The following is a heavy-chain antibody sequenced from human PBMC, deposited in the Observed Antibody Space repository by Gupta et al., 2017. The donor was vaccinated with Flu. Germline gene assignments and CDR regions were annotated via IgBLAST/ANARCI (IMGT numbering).Heavy chain of an antibody. CDR2: INHSVST. CDR3: ARGRPITMVRGVIIPYFDY. D-gene: IGHD3-10*01. J-gene: IGHJ4*02. Sequence: QVQLQQWGAGLLKPSETLSLTCSVYGGSFSGSYWSWIRQPQGKGLEWTGEINHSVSTNYNPSLKSRVTISVDTSKNQFSLKLSSVTAADTAVYYCARGRPITMVRGVIIPYFDYWGQGTLVTGSA. V-gene: IGHV4-34*01. CDR1: GGSFSGSY.